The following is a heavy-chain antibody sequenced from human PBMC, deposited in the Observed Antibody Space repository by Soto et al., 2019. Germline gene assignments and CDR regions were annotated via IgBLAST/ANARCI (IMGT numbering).Heavy chain of an antibody. V-gene: IGHV2-5*02. CDR2: IYWDDDK. J-gene: IGHJ4*02. CDR3: AHRGSSWQLDY. D-gene: IGHD6-19*01. CDR1: GFSLSTRGVG. Sequence: QITLKESGPTLVRPTQTLTLTCTFSGFSLSTRGVGVGWIRQPPGKALEWLGLIYWDDDKRYSPSLKSRLTITKDTSKNQVVLTMTNLDPVDTATYYCAHRGSSWQLDYWGQGTLGTVSS.